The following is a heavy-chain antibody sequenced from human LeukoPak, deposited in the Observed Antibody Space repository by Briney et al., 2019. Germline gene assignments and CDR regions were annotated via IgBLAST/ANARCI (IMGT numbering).Heavy chain of an antibody. CDR1: GFTFSSYG. D-gene: IGHD5-12*01. Sequence: GGSLRLSCAASGFTFSSYGMHWVRQAPGKGLEWVAFIRYDGSNKYYAASVKGRFTISRDNSKNTLNLQMNSLRAEDTAVYYCASNSGYDFDFDYWGQGTLVTVSS. CDR2: IRYDGSNK. V-gene: IGHV3-30*02. CDR3: ASNSGYDFDFDY. J-gene: IGHJ4*02.